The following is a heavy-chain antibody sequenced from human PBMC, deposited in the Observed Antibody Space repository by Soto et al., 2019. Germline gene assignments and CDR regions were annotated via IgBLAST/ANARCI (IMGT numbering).Heavy chain of an antibody. Sequence: GGSLRLSCAASGFTFSDHYVDWVRQAPGKGLEWVGRTRNKANSYTTEYAASVKGRFTISRDDSKNSLYLQMNSLKTEDTALYYCVSVSGSYYYDYWGQGTLVTVSS. D-gene: IGHD3-10*01. CDR3: VSVSGSYYYDY. CDR2: TRNKANSYTT. CDR1: GFTFSDHY. J-gene: IGHJ4*02. V-gene: IGHV3-72*01.